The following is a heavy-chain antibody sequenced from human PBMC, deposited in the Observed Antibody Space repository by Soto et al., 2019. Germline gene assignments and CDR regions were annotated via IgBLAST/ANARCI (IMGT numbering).Heavy chain of an antibody. V-gene: IGHV4-59*08. CDR2: IYYSGST. Sequence: SETLSLTCTISGGSISSYYWSWIRQPPGKGLEWIGYIYYSGSTNYNPSLKSRVTISVDTSKNQFSLKLSSVTAADTAVYYCARHSYIRTLWFGESLDSSGRSFDYWGQGTLVTVSS. D-gene: IGHD3-10*01. J-gene: IGHJ4*02. CDR3: ARHSYIRTLWFGESLDSSGRSFDY. CDR1: GGSISSYY.